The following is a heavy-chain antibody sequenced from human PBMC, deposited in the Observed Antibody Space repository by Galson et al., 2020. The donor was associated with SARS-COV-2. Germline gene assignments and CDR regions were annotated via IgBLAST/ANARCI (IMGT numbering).Heavy chain of an antibody. CDR2: IYYSGSA. Sequence: SETLSLTCTVSGGAIRSGDYDWIWIRQAPGKGLEWLVNIYYSGSADYSPSLNSRLTISVDTSKNHFSRKLASVTAADTAAYYCARGGRGQLAWHNWVDPWGPGLQVTVSA. CDR3: ARGGRGQLAWHNWVDP. J-gene: IGHJ5*02. D-gene: IGHD6-13*01. V-gene: IGHV4-30-4*01. CDR1: GGAIRSGDYD.